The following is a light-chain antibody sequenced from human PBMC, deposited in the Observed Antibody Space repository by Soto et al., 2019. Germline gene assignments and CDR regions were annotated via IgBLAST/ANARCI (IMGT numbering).Light chain of an antibody. V-gene: IGKV1-39*01. CDR2: AAS. CDR3: QQSYITLRT. Sequence: DIAMTKSPSSLSASVGDRVTITCRASQSISSYLNWYQQKPGKAPKLLIYAASSLQSGVPSRFSGSVSGTAFTLTISSLQPEDFATYYCQQSYITLRTFVGGTKVDIK. J-gene: IGKJ4*01. CDR1: QSISSY.